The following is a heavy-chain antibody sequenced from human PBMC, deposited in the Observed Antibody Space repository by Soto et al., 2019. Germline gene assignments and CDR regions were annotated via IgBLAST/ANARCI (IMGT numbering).Heavy chain of an antibody. J-gene: IGHJ4*02. CDR1: SASFTVYY. V-gene: IGHV4-59*01. Sequence: SETLSLTCTVSSASFTVYYWTWIRQPPGKGLEWIGYIYYSGSTSYNPFLTSRVTLSADTSKNQFSLKLRSVTAADTAVYYCARDAGGPGDYWGQGVLVTVS. CDR2: IYYSGST. CDR3: ARDAGGPGDY. D-gene: IGHD2-15*01.